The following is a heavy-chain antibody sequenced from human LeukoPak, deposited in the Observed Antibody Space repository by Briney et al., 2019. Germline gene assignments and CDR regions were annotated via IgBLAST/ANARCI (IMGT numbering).Heavy chain of an antibody. CDR1: GFTFSSYA. J-gene: IGHJ4*02. V-gene: IGHV3-30-3*01. CDR2: ISYGGSNK. D-gene: IGHD3-3*01. Sequence: PPGGSLRLSCAASGFTFSSYAMHWVRQAPGKGLEWVAVISYGGSNKYYADSVRGRFTISRDIAKNTLYLQMNSLRAEDTGVYYCAKDHYWSIDYWGRGTLVTVSS. CDR3: AKDHYWSIDY.